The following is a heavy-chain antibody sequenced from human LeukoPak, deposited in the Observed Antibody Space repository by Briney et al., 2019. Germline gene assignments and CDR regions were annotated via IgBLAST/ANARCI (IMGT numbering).Heavy chain of an antibody. V-gene: IGHV4-39*01. D-gene: IGHD3-3*01. CDR2: IYYSGST. CDR3: VGFLEWLIDAFDI. J-gene: IGHJ3*02. Sequence: GWIRQPPGKGLEWIGSIYYSGSTYYNPSLKSRVTISVDTSKNQFSLKLSSVTAADTAVYYCVGFLEWLIDAFDIWGQGTIVTVSS.